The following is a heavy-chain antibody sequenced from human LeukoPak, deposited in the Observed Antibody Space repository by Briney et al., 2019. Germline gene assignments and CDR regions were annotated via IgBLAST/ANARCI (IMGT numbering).Heavy chain of an antibody. CDR1: GGSISSGGYY. J-gene: IGHJ4*02. Sequence: SETLSLTCTVSGGSISSGGYYWSWIRQHPGKGLEWIGYIYYSGSTYYNPSLKSRVTISVDTSKNQFSLKLSSVTAADTAVYYCARSREQQLPDYWAREPWSPSPQ. CDR2: IYYSGST. V-gene: IGHV4-31*03. D-gene: IGHD6-13*01. CDR3: ARSREQQLPDY.